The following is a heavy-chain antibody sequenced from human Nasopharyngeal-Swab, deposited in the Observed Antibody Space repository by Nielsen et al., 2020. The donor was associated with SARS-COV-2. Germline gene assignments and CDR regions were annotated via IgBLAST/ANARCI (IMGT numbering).Heavy chain of an antibody. CDR2: IYYSGST. V-gene: IGHV4-59*01. J-gene: IGHJ4*02. D-gene: IGHD5-12*01. Sequence: WIRQPPGKGLEWIGYIYYSGSTNYNPSLKSRVTISVDTSKNQFSLKLSSVTAADTAVYYCASKRGYSGYEFDYWGQGTLVPSPQ. CDR3: ASKRGYSGYEFDY.